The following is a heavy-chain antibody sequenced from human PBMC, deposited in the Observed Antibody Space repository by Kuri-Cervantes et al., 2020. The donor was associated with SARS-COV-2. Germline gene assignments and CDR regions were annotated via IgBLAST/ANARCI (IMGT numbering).Heavy chain of an antibody. D-gene: IGHD3-10*01. J-gene: IGHJ6*02. CDR3: SRVHPGPEFYYGMDV. CDR2: TYYRSKWYN. CDR1: GASVSSNTAA. V-gene: IGHV6-1*01. Sequence: SCAISGASVSSNTAAWNWIRQSPSRGLEWLGRTYYRSKWYNDYAVSVKSRITINPDASKNQFSLHLNSVTPEDTAVYYCSRVHPGPEFYYGMDVWGQGTTVTVSS.